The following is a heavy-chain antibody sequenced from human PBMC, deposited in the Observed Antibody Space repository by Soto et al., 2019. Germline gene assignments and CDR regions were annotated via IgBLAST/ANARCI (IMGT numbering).Heavy chain of an antibody. V-gene: IGHV3-11*01. CDR1: GFTFSDYY. Sequence: VGSLRLSCAASGFTFSDYYMSWIRQAPGKGLEWVSYISSSGDTDYADFVKGRFTISRDNAKNSLSLQMNSLRAEDTAVYYCARYCTLTSVNCYSAYWGQGTLVTVSS. CDR3: ARYCTLTSVNCYSAY. J-gene: IGHJ4*02. CDR2: ISSSGDT. D-gene: IGHD2-2*02.